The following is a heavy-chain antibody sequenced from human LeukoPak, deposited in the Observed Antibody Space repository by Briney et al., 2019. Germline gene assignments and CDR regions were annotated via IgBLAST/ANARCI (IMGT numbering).Heavy chain of an antibody. D-gene: IGHD3-22*01. V-gene: IGHV3-7*01. J-gene: IGHJ6*02. Sequence: GGSLRLSCAASGFTFSSYWMSWVRQAPGKGLEWVANIKQDGSEKYYVDSVKGRFTISRDNAKNSLYLQMNSLRAEDTAVYYCARLHYDSSGYYLLYYGMDVWGQGTTVTVSS. CDR3: ARLHYDSSGYYLLYYGMDV. CDR1: GFTFSSYW. CDR2: IKQDGSEK.